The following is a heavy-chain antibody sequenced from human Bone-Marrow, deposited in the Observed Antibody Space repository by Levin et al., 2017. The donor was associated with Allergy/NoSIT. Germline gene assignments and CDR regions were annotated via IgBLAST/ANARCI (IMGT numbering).Heavy chain of an antibody. D-gene: IGHD6-13*01. V-gene: IGHV3-30*04. CDR3: ARDSSSYWYFDL. CDR2: ISYDGRNK. J-gene: IGHJ2*01. Sequence: GGSLRLSCAASGFTFNDSAMHWVRQAPGKGLEWVAIISYDGRNKYYADSVKGRFTISRDNSKNTLYLQMNSLRAEDTSVYSCARDSSSYWYFDLWGRGTLVTVSS. CDR1: GFTFNDSA.